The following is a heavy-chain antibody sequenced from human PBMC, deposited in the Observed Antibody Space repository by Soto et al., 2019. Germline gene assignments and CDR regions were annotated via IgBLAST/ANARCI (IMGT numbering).Heavy chain of an antibody. J-gene: IGHJ6*02. V-gene: IGHV1-46*01. CDR1: GYTFTSYY. Sequence: ASVKVSCKASGYTFTSYYMHWVRQAPGQGLEWMGIINPSGGSTSYAQKFQGRVTMTRDTSTSTVCMELSSLRSEDTAVYYCARVGGPAAGPNYYYYGMDVWGQGTTVTVSS. CDR2: INPSGGST. D-gene: IGHD6-13*01. CDR3: ARVGGPAAGPNYYYYGMDV.